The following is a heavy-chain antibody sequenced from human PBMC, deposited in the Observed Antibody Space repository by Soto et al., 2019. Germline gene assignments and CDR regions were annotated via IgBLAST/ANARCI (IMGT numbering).Heavy chain of an antibody. J-gene: IGHJ6*02. V-gene: IGHV3-11*01. D-gene: IGHD5-18*01. CDR1: GFTFSDYF. CDR2: ISSSCSNSI. CDR3: AYGYSYGLGDYYYYYGMDV. Sequence: GGSLRLTCAASGFTFSDYFMTWIRQAPGKGMERVSYISSSCSNSIYYADSVKGRFTISRDNSKNTLYLQMNSLRAEDTAVYYCAYGYSYGLGDYYYYYGMDVWGQGTTVTVSS.